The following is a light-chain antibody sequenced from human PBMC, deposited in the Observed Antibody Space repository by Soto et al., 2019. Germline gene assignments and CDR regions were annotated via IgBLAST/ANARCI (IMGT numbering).Light chain of an antibody. CDR2: DAS. Sequence: EVMMTQSPATLSVSPGERATLSCRASQSVRSNLAWYQQEPGQAPRLLIYDASTRATGIPARFSGSGSDTEFTLTISSLQSEDFAVYYCLHSKPLPLTFGGGTRVEMK. J-gene: IGKJ4*01. CDR1: QSVRSN. CDR3: LHSKPLPLT. V-gene: IGKV3-15*01.